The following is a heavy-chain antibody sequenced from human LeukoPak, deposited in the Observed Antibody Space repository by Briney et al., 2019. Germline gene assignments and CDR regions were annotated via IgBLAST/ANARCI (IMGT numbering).Heavy chain of an antibody. CDR3: ARERSGWYVDY. V-gene: IGHV1-18*01. J-gene: IGHJ4*02. CDR2: ISAYNGNT. Sequence: ASVTVSCTASGYTFTSYGISWVRQAPGQGLEGMGWISAYNGNTNYAQKLQGRVTMTTDTSTSTAYMELRSLRSDDTAVYYCARERSGWYVDYWGQGTLVTVSS. CDR1: GYTFTSYG. D-gene: IGHD6-19*01.